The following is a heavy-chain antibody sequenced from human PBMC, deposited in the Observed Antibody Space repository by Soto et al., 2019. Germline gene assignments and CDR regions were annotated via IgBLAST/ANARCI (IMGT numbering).Heavy chain of an antibody. D-gene: IGHD3-10*01. J-gene: IGHJ6*04. CDR2: ISSSRSYI. CDR3: AGDLRYCSGEDYCGMEG. Sequence: SLRLPCAAFGFPFSSYSMNWVRQTPAKGLEWGSCISSSRSYIYYAESVKGRFTISRDNANNSLYLQINSLSADVTAVYYWAGDLRYCSGEDYCGMEGWGRGTPVPV. V-gene: IGHV3-21*01. CDR1: GFPFSSYS.